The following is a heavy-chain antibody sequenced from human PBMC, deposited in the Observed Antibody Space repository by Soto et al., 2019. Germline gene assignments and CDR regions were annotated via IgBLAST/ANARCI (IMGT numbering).Heavy chain of an antibody. Sequence: ASVKVSCKVSGYTLTELSMHWVRQAPGKGLEWMGGFDPEDGETIYAQKFQGRVTMTEDTSTDTAYMELSSLRSEDTAVYYCATAGEYYDSSGYHAFDIWGQGTMVTVSS. CDR3: ATAGEYYDSSGYHAFDI. CDR2: FDPEDGET. J-gene: IGHJ3*02. CDR1: GYTLTELS. D-gene: IGHD3-22*01. V-gene: IGHV1-24*01.